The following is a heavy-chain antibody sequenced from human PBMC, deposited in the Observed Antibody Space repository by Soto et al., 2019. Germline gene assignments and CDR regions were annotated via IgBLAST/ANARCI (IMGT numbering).Heavy chain of an antibody. CDR1: GYTFTSYG. CDR2: ISAYNGNT. CDR3: ARTLGAAQNWFDP. J-gene: IGHJ5*02. V-gene: IGHV1-18*01. D-gene: IGHD6-6*01. Sequence: ASVKVSCKASGYTFTSYGISWVRQAPGQGLEWMGWISAYNGNTNYAQKLQGRVTMTTDTSTSTVYMELRSLRSDDTAVYYCARTLGAAQNWFDPWGQGTLVTVSS.